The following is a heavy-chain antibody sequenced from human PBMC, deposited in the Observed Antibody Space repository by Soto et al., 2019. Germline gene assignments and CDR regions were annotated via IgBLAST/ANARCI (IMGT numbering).Heavy chain of an antibody. CDR2: IDWNGANI. D-gene: IGHD6-13*01. CDR1: GFTINDFA. Sequence: EVQLVESGGGLVQPGRSLRLSCAASGFTINDFAMHWVRQAPGKGLEWVASIDWNGANIAYAASVEGRFTISRDNVKNSLFLQMNSLRAEDTAFYFCARDSGIVAAGRFSFDPRGQGTLVTVSS. CDR3: ARDSGIVAAGRFSFDP. V-gene: IGHV3-9*01. J-gene: IGHJ5*02.